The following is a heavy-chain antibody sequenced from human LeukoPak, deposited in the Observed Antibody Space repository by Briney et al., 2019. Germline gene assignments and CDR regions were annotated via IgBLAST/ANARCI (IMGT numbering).Heavy chain of an antibody. V-gene: IGHV4-59*06. CDR1: GGSISSYY. CDR2: IYYSGST. CDR3: ATLTVTESFDY. D-gene: IGHD4-17*01. Sequence: SETLSLTCTVSGGSISSYYWSWIRQPPGKGLEWIGYIYYSGSTYYNPSLKSRVTISVDTSKNQFSLKLSSVTAADTAVYYCATLTVTESFDYWGQGTLVTVSS. J-gene: IGHJ4*02.